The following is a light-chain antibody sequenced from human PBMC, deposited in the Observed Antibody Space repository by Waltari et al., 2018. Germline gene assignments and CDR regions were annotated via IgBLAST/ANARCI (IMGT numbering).Light chain of an antibody. CDR3: SSYIDSSTLEL. CDR2: DVS. Sequence: QSALTQPASVSGSPGQSITISCTGTSSDIGGYNYVSWYQQVPGKAPKLMIYDVSNRPSGVSSGFSGSKSGNTASLTISGLQAEDEADYFCSSYIDSSTLELFGGGTSLTVL. J-gene: IGLJ2*01. CDR1: SSDIGGYNY. V-gene: IGLV2-14*03.